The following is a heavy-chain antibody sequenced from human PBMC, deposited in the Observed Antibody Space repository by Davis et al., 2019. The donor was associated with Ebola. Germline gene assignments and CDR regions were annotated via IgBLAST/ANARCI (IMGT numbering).Heavy chain of an antibody. CDR2: IIPIFGTA. CDR3: ARFGTDTAIIDY. CDR1: GGTFSSYA. Sequence: SVQVSCKASGGTFSSYAISWVRQAPGQGLEGMGGIIPIFGTANYAQKFQGRVTITADESTSTAYMELSSLRSEDTAVYYCARFGTDTAIIDYWGQGTLVTVSS. V-gene: IGHV1-69*13. D-gene: IGHD5-18*01. J-gene: IGHJ4*02.